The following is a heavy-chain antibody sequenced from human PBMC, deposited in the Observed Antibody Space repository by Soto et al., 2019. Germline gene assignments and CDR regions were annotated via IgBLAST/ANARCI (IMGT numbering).Heavy chain of an antibody. D-gene: IGHD1-26*01. V-gene: IGHV3-23*01. Sequence: VQLLESGGGLVQPGGSLRLSCAASGFSFSSYTMVSVRQAPGKGLEWVSVISARGGSSFFADSVKGRFTISRDNSKNVLSLEMNGLRADDTAIYFCAKGSIEFSASVDNWGQGTLVLVSS. CDR1: GFSFSSYT. CDR2: ISARGGSS. CDR3: AKGSIEFSASVDN. J-gene: IGHJ4*02.